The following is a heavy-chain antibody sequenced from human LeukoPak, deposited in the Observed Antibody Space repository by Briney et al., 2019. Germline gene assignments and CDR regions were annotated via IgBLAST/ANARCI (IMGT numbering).Heavy chain of an antibody. CDR3: ARAMTTVTPFVY. D-gene: IGHD4-11*01. Sequence: GASVKVSCKASGGTFSSYAISWVRQAPGQGLEWMGGIIPIFGTANYAQKFQGRVTITTDESTSTAYMELSSLRSEDTAVYCCARAMTTVTPFVYWGQGTLVTVSS. V-gene: IGHV1-69*05. J-gene: IGHJ4*02. CDR1: GGTFSSYA. CDR2: IIPIFGTA.